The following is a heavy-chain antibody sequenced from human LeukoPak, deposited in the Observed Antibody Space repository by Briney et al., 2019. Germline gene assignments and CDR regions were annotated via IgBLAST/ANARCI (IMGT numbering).Heavy chain of an antibody. V-gene: IGHV1-8*01. Sequence: ASVTVSCKGYRYTFSSYDINWVRQAPGQGLEWMGWMNPNTGSTGYAPKFQGRVTMTRDTSISTAYMELRGLRSEDTAVYYCARLSQTPDYYGSGTYFYLGYWGQGTRVTVSS. CDR1: RYTFSSYD. CDR2: MNPNTGST. D-gene: IGHD3-10*01. CDR3: ARLSQTPDYYGSGTYFYLGY. J-gene: IGHJ4*02.